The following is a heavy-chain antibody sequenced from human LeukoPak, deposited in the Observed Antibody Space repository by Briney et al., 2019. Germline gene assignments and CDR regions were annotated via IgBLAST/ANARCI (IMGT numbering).Heavy chain of an antibody. CDR2: ISGSGGST. Sequence: GGSLRLSCAASGFTFSSYAMSWVRQAPGKGLEWVSAISGSGGSTYYADSVKGRFTISRDNSENTVYLQMNSLRAEDTAVYYCARDGVPAAMWAFDIWGQGTMVTVSS. CDR3: ARDGVPAAMWAFDI. J-gene: IGHJ3*02. D-gene: IGHD2-2*01. CDR1: GFTFSSYA. V-gene: IGHV3-23*01.